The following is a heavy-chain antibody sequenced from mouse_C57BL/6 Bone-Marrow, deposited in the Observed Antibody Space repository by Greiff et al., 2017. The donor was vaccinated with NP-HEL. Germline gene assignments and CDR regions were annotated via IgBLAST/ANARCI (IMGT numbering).Heavy chain of an antibody. J-gene: IGHJ4*01. CDR1: GYTFTSYW. Sequence: QVQLQQPGAELVKPGASVKLSCKASGYTFTSYWMQWVKQRPGQGLEWIGEIDPSDSYTNYNQKFKGKATLTVDTSSSTAYMQLSSLTSEDSAVYYCARTPTIVTYYYAMDYGGQGTSVTVSS. D-gene: IGHD2-5*01. V-gene: IGHV1-50*01. CDR2: IDPSDSYT. CDR3: ARTPTIVTYYYAMDY.